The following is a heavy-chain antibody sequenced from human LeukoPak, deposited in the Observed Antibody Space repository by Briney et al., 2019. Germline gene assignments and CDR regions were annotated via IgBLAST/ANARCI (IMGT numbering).Heavy chain of an antibody. CDR2: IEYDGTTK. Sequence: PGGSLRLSCAASGFTFNTYGIHWVRQAPGKGLEWVTFIEYDGTTKYYADSVKGRFTISRDNAKNSLLLQMNSLRAEDTAVYYCARGTPTTRDFDYWGQGTLVTVSS. CDR1: GFTFNTYG. CDR3: ARGTPTTRDFDY. V-gene: IGHV3-30*12. J-gene: IGHJ4*02. D-gene: IGHD4-11*01.